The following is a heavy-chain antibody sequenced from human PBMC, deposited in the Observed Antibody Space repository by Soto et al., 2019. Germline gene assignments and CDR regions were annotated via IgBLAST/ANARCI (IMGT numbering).Heavy chain of an antibody. CDR2: IFSNDEK. Sequence: GPTLVNPTEPLSLTCPVSGFSLSNARMGVSWIRQPPGKALEWLAHIFSNDEKSYSTSLKSRLTISKDTSKSQVVLTMTNMDPVDTATYYCARIGGYYDFWSGYPTFDYWGQGTLVTVSS. J-gene: IGHJ4*02. D-gene: IGHD3-3*01. V-gene: IGHV2-26*01. CDR3: ARIGGYYDFWSGYPTFDY. CDR1: GFSLSNARMG.